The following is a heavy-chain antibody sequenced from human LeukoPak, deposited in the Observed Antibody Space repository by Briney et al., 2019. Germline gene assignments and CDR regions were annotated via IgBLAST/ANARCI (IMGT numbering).Heavy chain of an antibody. CDR1: GGSISSYY. J-gene: IGHJ4*02. Sequence: SETLSLTCTVSGGSISSYYWSWIRQPAGKGLEWIGRIYTSGSTNYNTSLKSRVTMSVDTSKNQFSLKLSSVTAADTAVYYCAREFYGSGSYGGNFDYWGQGTLVTVSS. CDR3: AREFYGSGSYGGNFDY. D-gene: IGHD3-10*01. V-gene: IGHV4-4*07. CDR2: IYTSGST.